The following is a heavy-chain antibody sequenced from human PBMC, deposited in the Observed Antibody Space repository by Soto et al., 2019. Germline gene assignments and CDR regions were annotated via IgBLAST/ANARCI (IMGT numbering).Heavy chain of an antibody. CDR1: GFTFSSYA. CDR3: AKDRNRLDLFIPDY. D-gene: IGHD3-16*01. J-gene: IGHJ4*02. CDR2: ISGSGGST. Sequence: GGSLRLSCAASGFTFSSYAMSWVRQAPGKGLEWVSAISGSGGSTYYADSVKGRFTISRDNSKNTLYLQMNSLRAEDTAVYYCAKDRNRLDLFIPDYWGRGTLVTVSS. V-gene: IGHV3-23*01.